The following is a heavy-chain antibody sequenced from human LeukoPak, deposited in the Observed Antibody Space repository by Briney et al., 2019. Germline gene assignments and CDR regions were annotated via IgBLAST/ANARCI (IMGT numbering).Heavy chain of an antibody. CDR1: GFTFSNYA. V-gene: IGHV3-23*01. D-gene: IGHD5-18*01. J-gene: IGHJ6*02. CDR2: TSASGGAT. Sequence: PGGSLRLSCAASGFTFSNYAMSWVRQAPGKGLEWVSSTSASGGATYYADSVKGRFTISRDSSKNTLYLQMNSLRAEDTAVYYCAKESGYSYGYTYYYYGLDVWGQGTTVTVSS. CDR3: AKESGYSYGYTYYYYGLDV.